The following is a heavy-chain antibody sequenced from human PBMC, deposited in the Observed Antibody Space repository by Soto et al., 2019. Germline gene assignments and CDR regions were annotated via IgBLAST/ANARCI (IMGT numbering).Heavy chain of an antibody. D-gene: IGHD6-19*01. V-gene: IGHV1-69*12. CDR1: GGTFSSYA. CDR2: IIPIFGTA. Sequence: QVQLVQSGAELKKPGSSVKVSCKASGGTFSSYAISWVRQAPGQGLEWMGGIIPIFGTANYAQKFQGRVTITADESTSTAYMELSSLRSEDTAVYYCGAPGAVAGDDAFDIWGQGTMVTVSS. J-gene: IGHJ3*02. CDR3: GAPGAVAGDDAFDI.